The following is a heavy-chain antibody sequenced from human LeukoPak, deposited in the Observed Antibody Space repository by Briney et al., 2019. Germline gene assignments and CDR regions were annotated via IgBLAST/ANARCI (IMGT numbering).Heavy chain of an antibody. CDR2: ISSSSSYT. V-gene: IGHV3-11*06. Sequence: GGSLRLSCAASGFTFSDYYMSWIRQAPGKGLEWVSYISSSSSYTNYADSVKGRFTISRDNAKNSLYLRMNSLRAEDTAVYYCARSGYLGPDYWGQGTLVTVSS. J-gene: IGHJ4*02. CDR1: GFTFSDYY. D-gene: IGHD2-2*01. CDR3: ARSGYLGPDY.